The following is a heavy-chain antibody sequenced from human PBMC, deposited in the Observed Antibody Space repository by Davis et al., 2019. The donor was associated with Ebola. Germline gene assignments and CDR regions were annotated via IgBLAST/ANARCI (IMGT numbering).Heavy chain of an antibody. Sequence: GESLKISCAASGFTFSSYGMHWVRQAQGKGLEWVAVISYDGSNKYAEDSVKGRFTISRANSKNTLYLQMNSLRAEDTAVYYCARDTGRPYYDFWSGFDYYYGMDVWGQGTTVTVSS. CDR3: ARDTGRPYYDFWSGFDYYYGMDV. D-gene: IGHD3-3*01. J-gene: IGHJ6*02. CDR1: GFTFSSYG. CDR2: ISYDGSNK. V-gene: IGHV3-30*19.